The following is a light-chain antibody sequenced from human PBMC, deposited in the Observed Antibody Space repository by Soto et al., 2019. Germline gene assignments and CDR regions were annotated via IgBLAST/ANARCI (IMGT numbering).Light chain of an antibody. CDR2: AAS. V-gene: IGKV3-20*01. J-gene: IGKJ1*01. Sequence: EIVLTQSPGTLSLSPGERATLSCRASQSVPNNYLAWYQHKPGQAPRLLIYAASSRAAGTPDRFSGSGSGTDFTLTISRLEPEDVTVYLCQQYRRSPWTLGQGTKVDIK. CDR3: QQYRRSPWT. CDR1: QSVPNNY.